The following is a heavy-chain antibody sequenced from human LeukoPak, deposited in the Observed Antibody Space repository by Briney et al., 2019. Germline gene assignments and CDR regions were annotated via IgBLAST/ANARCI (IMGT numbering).Heavy chain of an antibody. Sequence: GGSLRLSCVVSGFTFSNYAMSWVRQAPGKGLEWVSAISGSGAGTYYADSVKGRFTISRDNSKNTLYLQMNSLRAEDTAVYYRAKSLGATRGYFDYWGQGTLVTVSS. CDR3: AKSLGATRGYFDY. V-gene: IGHV3-23*01. CDR1: GFTFSNYA. CDR2: ISGSGAGT. D-gene: IGHD1-26*01. J-gene: IGHJ4*02.